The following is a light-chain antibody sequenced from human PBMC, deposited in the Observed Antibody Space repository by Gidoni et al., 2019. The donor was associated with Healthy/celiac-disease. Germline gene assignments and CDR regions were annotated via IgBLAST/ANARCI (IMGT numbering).Light chain of an antibody. CDR1: QSVLYSSNNKNY. V-gene: IGKV4-1*01. CDR3: QQYYSTPPYT. CDR2: WAS. Sequence: DIVLTPSPDSLAWFLGERATINCKSSQSVLYSSNNKNYLAWYQQKPGQPPKLLIYWASTRESGVPDRFSGSGSGTDFTLTISSLQAEDVAVYYCQQYYSTPPYTFGQGTKLEIK. J-gene: IGKJ2*01.